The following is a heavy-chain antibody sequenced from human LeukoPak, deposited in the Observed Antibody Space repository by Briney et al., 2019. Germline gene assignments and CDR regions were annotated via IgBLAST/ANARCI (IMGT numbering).Heavy chain of an antibody. Sequence: GGSLRLSCAASGFTFSSYSMNWVRQAPGKGLEWVSYISSSSSTIYYADSVKGRFTISRDNSKNTLYLQMNSLRAEDTAVYYCARDPDYGGDSDSFDYWGQGTLVTVSS. CDR1: GFTFSSYS. CDR2: ISSSSSTI. J-gene: IGHJ4*02. CDR3: ARDPDYGGDSDSFDY. D-gene: IGHD4-23*01. V-gene: IGHV3-48*01.